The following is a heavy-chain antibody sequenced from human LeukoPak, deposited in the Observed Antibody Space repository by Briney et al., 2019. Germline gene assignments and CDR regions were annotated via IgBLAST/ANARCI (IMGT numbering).Heavy chain of an antibody. V-gene: IGHV4-39*07. CDR2: IYYSGST. Sequence: KPSGTLSLTCTVSGGSISSSSHYWGWLRQPPGRGLEWIGSIYYSGSTYYNPSLKSRVTISIDTSKNQFSLKLSSVTAADTAVFYCARSNADTAMATDWFDPWGQGTLVTVSS. J-gene: IGHJ5*02. CDR3: ARSNADTAMATDWFDP. CDR1: GGSISSSSHY. D-gene: IGHD5-18*01.